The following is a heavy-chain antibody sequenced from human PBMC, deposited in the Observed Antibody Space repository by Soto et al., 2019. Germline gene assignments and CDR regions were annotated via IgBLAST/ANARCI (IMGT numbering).Heavy chain of an antibody. J-gene: IGHJ5*01. CDR1: GGSIGGYY. D-gene: IGHD1-20*01. V-gene: IGHV4-59*01. CDR2: ILYSGNT. Sequence: SETLSLTCNVSGGSIGGYYWNWIRQSPGRGLEWIGSILYSGNTKYNPSLSSRVTISVDPSKNQFSLKVHSVNAADTAIYYCAKSRGITGTTFNWFDSWGQGTQVTVSS. CDR3: AKSRGITGTTFNWFDS.